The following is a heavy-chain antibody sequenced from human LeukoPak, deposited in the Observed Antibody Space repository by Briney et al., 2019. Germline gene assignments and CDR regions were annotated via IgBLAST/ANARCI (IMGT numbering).Heavy chain of an antibody. V-gene: IGHV1-24*01. D-gene: IGHD1-26*01. CDR1: GYTLTELS. CDR3: ATGYSGSYYSDY. CDR2: FDPEDGET. Sequence: ASVKVSCKVCGYTLTELSMHWVGQAPGKGLEGMGGFDPEDGETIYAQKFQGRVTMTEDTSTDTAYMELSSLRSEDTAVYYCATGYSGSYYSDYWGQGTLVTVSS. J-gene: IGHJ4*02.